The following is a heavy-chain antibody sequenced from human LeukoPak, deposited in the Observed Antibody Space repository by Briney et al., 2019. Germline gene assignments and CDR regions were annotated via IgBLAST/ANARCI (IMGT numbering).Heavy chain of an antibody. V-gene: IGHV4-59*08. CDR3: ARHPLRGGFDY. Sequence: PSETLSLTCTVSGVSITDYYWSWIRQPPGKGLEWIAYIFHTGDTRYNPSLKSRITISLDTSKNQFSLKLNSVTAADTAVYYCARHPLRGGFDYWGQGTLVTVS. CDR2: IFHTGDT. J-gene: IGHJ4*02. CDR1: GVSITDYY.